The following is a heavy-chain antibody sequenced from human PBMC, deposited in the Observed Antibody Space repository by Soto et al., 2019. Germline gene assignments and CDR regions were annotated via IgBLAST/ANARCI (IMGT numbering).Heavy chain of an antibody. CDR1: GYTSADFG. J-gene: IGHJ5*01. CDR2: VSGNNGAS. Sequence: QVQLMQSGTEVKKPGASVTVSCKASGYTSADFGISWVRQARGQGLEWMGWVSGNNGASNPAPKVQGRITMTLDTSTGVSYMALRSLRSDDTAIYYCVRDQKYFRVNGNWFDSWGQGTLVSVSS. D-gene: IGHD2-2*01. V-gene: IGHV1-18*04. CDR3: VRDQKYFRVNGNWFDS.